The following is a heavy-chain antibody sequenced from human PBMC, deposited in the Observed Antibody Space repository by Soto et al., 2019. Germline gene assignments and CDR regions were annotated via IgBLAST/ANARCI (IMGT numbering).Heavy chain of an antibody. CDR3: AIAPGSGGMDV. CDR1: GYTFTSYA. CDR2: INAGNGNT. J-gene: IGHJ6*02. Sequence: QVQLVQSGAEGKKPGASVKVSCKASGYTFTSYAIHWVRQAPGQRLEWMGWINAGNGNTKYSQKLQGRVTITRATSASTAYMELSSLRYEDTAVYYCAIAPGSGGMDVWGQGTTVTVSS. D-gene: IGHD3-10*01. V-gene: IGHV1-3*01.